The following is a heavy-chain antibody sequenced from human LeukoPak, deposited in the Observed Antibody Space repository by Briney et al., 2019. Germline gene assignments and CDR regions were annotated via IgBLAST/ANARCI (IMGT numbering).Heavy chain of an antibody. Sequence: SETLSLTCTVSGGSISRSSWSWIRQPPGKGLEWIGYFYYAGSTKYNPSLTSRVTISVDTSKNQVSLRLTSVTTVDTAVYYCARLTSTMVGPTFNWFDPWGQGILVTVSS. J-gene: IGHJ5*02. CDR3: ARLTSTMVGPTFNWFDP. V-gene: IGHV4-59*01. CDR1: GGSISRSS. CDR2: FYYAGST. D-gene: IGHD1-26*01.